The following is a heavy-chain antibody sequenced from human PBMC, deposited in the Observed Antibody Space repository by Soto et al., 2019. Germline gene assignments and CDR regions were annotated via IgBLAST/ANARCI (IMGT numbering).Heavy chain of an antibody. J-gene: IGHJ4*02. CDR1: GFTFSSCA. V-gene: IGHV3-30-3*01. Sequence: GGSLRLSCAASGFTFSSCAMHWVRQAPGKRPEWVSLISYDGSGKHYAESLKGRFTISRENSKNQVYLQMKSLRTEDTAVYYCARGSVAGLXWGQVTLVPVSX. D-gene: IGHD6-19*01. CDR2: ISYDGSGK. CDR3: ARGSVAGLX.